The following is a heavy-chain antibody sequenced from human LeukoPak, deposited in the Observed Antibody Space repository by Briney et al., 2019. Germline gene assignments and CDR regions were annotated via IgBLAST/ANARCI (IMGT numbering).Heavy chain of an antibody. CDR2: IGGGGTTI. CDR1: GFTFSSYS. CDR3: VRDRYYSFDY. Sequence: GGSLRLSCAASGFTFSSYSMNWVRQAPGKGLEWLSYIGGGGTTIHYADSVKARFTISRDDAKNSLYLQMNSLRDEDTAVYYCVRDRYYSFDYWGQGTVVTVSS. V-gene: IGHV3-48*02. D-gene: IGHD1-26*01. J-gene: IGHJ4*02.